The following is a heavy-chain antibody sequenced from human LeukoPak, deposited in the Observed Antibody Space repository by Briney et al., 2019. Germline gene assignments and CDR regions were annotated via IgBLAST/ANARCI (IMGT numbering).Heavy chain of an antibody. V-gene: IGHV3-23*01. CDR1: GFTFSSYA. J-gene: IGHJ4*02. CDR2: ISGSGGST. Sequence: TGGSLRLSCAASGFTFSSYAMSWVRQAPGKGLEWVSAISGSGGSTYYADSVKGRFTISRDNSKNTLYLQMNSLRAEDTAVYYCAKDLSARWLQPIFDYWGQGTLVTVSS. D-gene: IGHD5-24*01. CDR3: AKDLSARWLQPIFDY.